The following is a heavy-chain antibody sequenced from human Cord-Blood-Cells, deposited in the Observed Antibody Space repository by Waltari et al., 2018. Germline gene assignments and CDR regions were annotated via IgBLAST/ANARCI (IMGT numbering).Heavy chain of an antibody. D-gene: IGHD6-13*01. Sequence: QVQLQESGPGLVKPSQTLSLTCTVSGGSISSGDYYWSWIRQPPGKGLEWIGYIYYSGGTYYNPSLKSRVTISVDTSKNQFSLKLSSVTAADTAVYYCARVGIAAAGTIDYWGQGTLVTVSS. CDR1: GGSISSGDYY. CDR2: IYYSGGT. J-gene: IGHJ4*02. V-gene: IGHV4-30-4*08. CDR3: ARVGIAAAGTIDY.